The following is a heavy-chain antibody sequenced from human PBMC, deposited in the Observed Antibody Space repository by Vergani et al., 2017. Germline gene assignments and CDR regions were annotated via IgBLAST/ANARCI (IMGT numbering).Heavy chain of an antibody. CDR3: AREGCGGDCPLDY. D-gene: IGHD2-21*01. Sequence: EVQLVESGGGLVKPGGSLRLSCAASGFTFSNAWMSWVRQAPGKGLEWVGRIKSKTDGGTTDYAAPVKGRFTISRDNSKNTLYLQMNSLRAEDTAVYYCAREGCGGDCPLDYWGQGTLVTVSS. J-gene: IGHJ4*02. CDR2: IKSKTDGGTT. CDR1: GFTFSNAW. V-gene: IGHV3-15*01.